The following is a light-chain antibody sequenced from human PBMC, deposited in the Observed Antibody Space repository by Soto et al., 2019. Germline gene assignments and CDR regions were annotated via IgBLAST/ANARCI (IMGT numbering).Light chain of an antibody. CDR2: GTF. V-gene: IGKV3-20*01. Sequence: EIVLAQSPGTLSLSPGERATLSCRASQSVGTSYVAWYQQKPGQAPRLLIYGTFYRASGIPDRFSGSGSQTDFTLTISRLEPEDFAMYYCQQYDTSPFTFGQGTRLDIK. CDR3: QQYDTSPFT. CDR1: QSVGTSY. J-gene: IGKJ5*01.